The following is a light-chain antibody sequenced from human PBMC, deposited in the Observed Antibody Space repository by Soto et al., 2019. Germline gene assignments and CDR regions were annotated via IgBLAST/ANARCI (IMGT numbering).Light chain of an antibody. CDR2: GAS. Sequence: KVLTQSPAILSVSPGERATLSCRASQSVSSHLAWYQHKPGQAPRLLIYGASTRATGVPDRFSAGGSGTEFTLTISSLQSEDFAFYYCQQYDKWPLTFGPGTKVDI. CDR3: QQYDKWPLT. J-gene: IGKJ3*01. V-gene: IGKV3-15*01. CDR1: QSVSSH.